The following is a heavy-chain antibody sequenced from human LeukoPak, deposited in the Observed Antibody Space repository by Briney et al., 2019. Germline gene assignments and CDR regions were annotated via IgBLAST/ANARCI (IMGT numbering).Heavy chain of an antibody. J-gene: IGHJ5*02. CDR2: IDPSDSYT. V-gene: IGHV5-10-1*01. CDR3: ARHNSYSSRWYSWFGP. D-gene: IGHD6-13*01. Sequence: GESLKISCKGSGYSFTSYWISWVRQMPGKGLEWMGRIDPSDSYTNYSPSFQGHVTISADKSISTAYLQWSSLKASDTAMYYCARHNSYSSRWYSWFGPWGQGTLVTVSS. CDR1: GYSFTSYW.